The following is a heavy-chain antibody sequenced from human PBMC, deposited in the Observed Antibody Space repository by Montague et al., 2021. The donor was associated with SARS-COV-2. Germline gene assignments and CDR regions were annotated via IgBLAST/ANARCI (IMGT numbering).Heavy chain of an antibody. CDR3: ASSGGEYYYYQGVDV. Sequence: SETLSLTCTVSGASISSRSYYWGWIRQPPGKGLGWIGYINYSGSTSYNPSLKSRVTISVDMSKNQFSLKLNSVTAADTAVYYWASSGGEYYYYQGVDVWGQGTTVTVSS. CDR2: INYSGST. D-gene: IGHD3-10*01. CDR1: GASISSRSYY. V-gene: IGHV4-61*05. J-gene: IGHJ6*02.